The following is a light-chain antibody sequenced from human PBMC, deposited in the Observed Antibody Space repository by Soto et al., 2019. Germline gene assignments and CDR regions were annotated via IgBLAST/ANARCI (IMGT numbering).Light chain of an antibody. CDR1: SSDVGGYNY. CDR2: DVS. V-gene: IGLV2-11*01. J-gene: IGLJ1*01. CDR3: CSYAGSYSYD. Sequence: QSVLTQPRSVSGSPGQSVTISCTGTSSDVGGYNYVSWYQQHPGKAPKLMIYDVSKRPSGVPDRFSASKSGNTASLTISGLQAEDEADYYCCSYAGSYSYDFGTGTKVTVL.